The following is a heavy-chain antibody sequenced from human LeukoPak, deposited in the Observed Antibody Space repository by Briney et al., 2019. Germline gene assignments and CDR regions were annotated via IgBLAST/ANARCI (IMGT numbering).Heavy chain of an antibody. D-gene: IGHD4-17*01. V-gene: IGHV1-69*06. CDR1: GGSFCSHA. CDR2: TIPLFGTA. CDR3: ASGHYGDYGQWSSMNY. Sequence: SVKVSCKACGGSFCSHAISWVRQAPGQGPEWMGRTIPLFGTANYAQKFQGRLTITADKSTSTAYMELSSLRSEDTALYYCASGHYGDYGQWSSMNYWGQGTLVTVSS. J-gene: IGHJ4*02.